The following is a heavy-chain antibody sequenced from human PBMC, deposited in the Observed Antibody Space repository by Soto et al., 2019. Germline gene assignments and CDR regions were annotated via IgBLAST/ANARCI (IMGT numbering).Heavy chain of an antibody. J-gene: IGHJ4*02. D-gene: IGHD3-3*01. CDR2: IYYSGST. CDR3: ARGRLRFFYDY. CDR1: GGSISSGGYY. Sequence: SETLSLTCTVSGGSISSGGYYWIWIRQHPGKGLEWIGYIYYSGSTYYNPSLKSRVTISVDTSKNQFSLKLSSVTAADTAVYYCARGRLRFFYDYWGQGTLVTVSS. V-gene: IGHV4-31*03.